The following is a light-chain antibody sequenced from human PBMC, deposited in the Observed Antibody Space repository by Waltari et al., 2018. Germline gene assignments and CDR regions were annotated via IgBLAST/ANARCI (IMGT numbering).Light chain of an antibody. V-gene: IGKV1-9*01. J-gene: IGKJ2*01. CDR3: QHLNSYPYT. CDR2: GAS. Sequence: DIQLTQSPSFLSASVGDRVTITCRARPGVGISLVWYQQKPGKAPKVLIYGASTLHSGVPSRFSGSGSGTEFTLTIGSLQPEDFATYYCQHLNSYPYTFGQGTKLEIE. CDR1: PGVGIS.